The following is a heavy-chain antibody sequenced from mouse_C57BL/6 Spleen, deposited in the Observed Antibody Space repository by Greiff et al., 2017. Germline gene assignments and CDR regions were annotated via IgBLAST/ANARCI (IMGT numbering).Heavy chain of an antibody. CDR2: ICGVGST. Sequence: VQLQESGPGLVAPSQSLSITCTVSGFSLTSYGVDWVRQSPGKGLEWLGVICGVGSTNYNSALKSRLSISKDNSKSQVFLKMNSLQTDDAAMYYCASLYGNAPYWGQGTLVTVSA. D-gene: IGHD2-1*01. V-gene: IGHV2-6*01. CDR1: GFSLTSYG. CDR3: ASLYGNAPY. J-gene: IGHJ3*01.